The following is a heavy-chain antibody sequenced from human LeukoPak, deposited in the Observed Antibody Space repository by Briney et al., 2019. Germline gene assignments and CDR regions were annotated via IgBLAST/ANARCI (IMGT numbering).Heavy chain of an antibody. V-gene: IGHV4-4*08. CDR3: ARGGQYNWFGP. Sequence: SETLSLTCTVSGGPISSYYWSWIRQPPGKGLEWIGRIYTSGSTNYNPSLKSRVTISVDTSKNQFSLKLSSVTAADTAVYYCARGGQYNWFGPWGQGTLVTVSS. CDR2: IYTSGST. CDR1: GGPISSYY. J-gene: IGHJ5*02.